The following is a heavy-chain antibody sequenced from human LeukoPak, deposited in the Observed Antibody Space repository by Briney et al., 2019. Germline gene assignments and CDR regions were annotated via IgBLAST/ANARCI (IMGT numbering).Heavy chain of an antibody. V-gene: IGHV3-73*01. J-gene: IGHJ4*02. D-gene: IGHD2-15*01. CDR3: TTLTWSLTDY. CDR1: GFTFSGSA. Sequence: GGSLRLSCAASGFTFSGSAMHWVRQASGKGLEWVGRIRNKADSYVTTYAASVKGRFTISRDDSKNTAYLQMNSLKTEDTAVYYCTTLTWSLTDYWGQGTLVTVSS. CDR2: IRNKADSYVT.